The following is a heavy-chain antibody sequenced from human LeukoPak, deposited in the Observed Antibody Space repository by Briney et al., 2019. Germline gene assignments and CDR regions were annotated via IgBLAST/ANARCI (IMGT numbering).Heavy chain of an antibody. V-gene: IGHV3-23*01. J-gene: IGHJ4*02. CDR3: AKLQTAVVPAATLGFDS. CDR2: IGRSGANS. D-gene: IGHD2-2*01. Sequence: GGSLRLSCAASGFTFNKYAMSWVRQSPGKGLEWVSAIGRSGANSYYATSVKGRFSVSRDNTKNTFHLQMNSLRAEDTAIYFCAKLQTAVVPAATLGFDSWGQGTLVTVSS. CDR1: GFTFNKYA.